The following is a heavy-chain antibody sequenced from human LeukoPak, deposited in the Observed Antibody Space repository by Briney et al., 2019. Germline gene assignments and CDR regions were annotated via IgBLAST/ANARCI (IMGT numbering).Heavy chain of an antibody. J-gene: IGHJ4*02. CDR1: GLTFSSYG. CDR2: TRYDGSNK. D-gene: IGHD2-2*01. V-gene: IGHV3-30*02. CDR3: TKDLWRYCTSTSCYFDY. Sequence: PGGSLRLSCAASGLTFSSYGMHWVRQAPGKGLEWVAFTRYDGSNKYYADSVKGRFTISRDNSKNTLYLQMSSLRAEDTAVYYCTKDLWRYCTSTSCYFDYWGQGTLVAVSS.